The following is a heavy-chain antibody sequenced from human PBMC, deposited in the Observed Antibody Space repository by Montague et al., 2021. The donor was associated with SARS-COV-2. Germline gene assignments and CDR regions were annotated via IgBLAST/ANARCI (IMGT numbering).Heavy chain of an antibody. D-gene: IGHD3-9*01. CDR1: GFTFSSYG. Sequence: SLRLSCAASGFTFSSYGMHWVRQAPGKGLEWVAVIWHDGSDTYYADSVKGRFTISRDNSKNSLYLQMNTLRDEDTAFYYCAREAWGVFDWLLGGFDYWGLGTLVAVSS. CDR3: AREAWGVFDWLLGGFDY. V-gene: IGHV3-33*08. J-gene: IGHJ4*02. CDR2: IWHDGSDT.